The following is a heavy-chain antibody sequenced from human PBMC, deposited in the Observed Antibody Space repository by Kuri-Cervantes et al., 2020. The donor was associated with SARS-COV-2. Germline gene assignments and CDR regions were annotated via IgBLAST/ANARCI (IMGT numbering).Heavy chain of an antibody. Sequence: GESLKISCAASGFTFSSYAMHWVRQAPGKGLEYVSAISSNGGSTYYADSVKGRLTISRDNSKNTLYLQMNSLRPEDTAVYYCARDIPKITLILIAIFKDSYAMDVWGQGTTVTVSS. CDR2: ISSNGGST. CDR3: ARDIPKITLILIAIFKDSYAMDV. CDR1: GFTFSSYA. V-gene: IGHV3-64*04. J-gene: IGHJ6*02. D-gene: IGHD3-22*01.